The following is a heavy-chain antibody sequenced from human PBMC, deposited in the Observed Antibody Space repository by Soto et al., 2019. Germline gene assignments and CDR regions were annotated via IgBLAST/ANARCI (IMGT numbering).Heavy chain of an antibody. D-gene: IGHD1-1*01. Sequence: VQLLESGGGVVQPGRSLRLSCAASGFTFSNYAMNWVRQAPGKGLEWVSTIHGGGNNKHYSDSVKGRLTISRDNSRNTLFLLMKSRRAADEAVYYCATSGGSWGDTNWSFDVWGRGTLVTVSS. CDR3: ATSGGSWGDTNWSFDV. J-gene: IGHJ2*01. V-gene: IGHV3-23*01. CDR2: IHGGGNNK. CDR1: GFTFSNYA.